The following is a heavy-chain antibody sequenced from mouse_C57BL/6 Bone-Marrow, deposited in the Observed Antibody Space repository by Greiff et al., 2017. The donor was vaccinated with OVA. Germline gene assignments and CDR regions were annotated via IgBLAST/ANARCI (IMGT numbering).Heavy chain of an antibody. Sequence: QVQLQQSGAELARPGASVKLSCKASGYTFTSYGISWVKQRTGQGLEWIGEIYPRSGNTYYNEKFKGKATLTADKSSCTAYMELHSLTSEDSAVYFCARPITTVVAPYFDYWGQGTTLTVSS. CDR3: ARPITTVVAPYFDY. CDR2: IYPRSGNT. CDR1: GYTFTSYG. J-gene: IGHJ2*01. D-gene: IGHD1-1*01. V-gene: IGHV1-81*01.